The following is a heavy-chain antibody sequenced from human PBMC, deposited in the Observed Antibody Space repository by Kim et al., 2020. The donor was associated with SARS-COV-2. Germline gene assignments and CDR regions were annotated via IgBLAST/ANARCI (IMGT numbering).Heavy chain of an antibody. J-gene: IGHJ4*02. CDR3: ARGGGANASGDPLFDY. D-gene: IGHD4-17*01. CDR2: INAGNGNT. CDR1: EYTFTTYV. V-gene: IGHV1-3*01. Sequence: ASVKVSCKASEYTFTTYVIQWVRQVPGQRLEWMGWINAGNGNTKYSQKFQGRVTITRDTSATTAYMQLSSLRSEDTAVYYCARGGGANASGDPLFDYWGQ.